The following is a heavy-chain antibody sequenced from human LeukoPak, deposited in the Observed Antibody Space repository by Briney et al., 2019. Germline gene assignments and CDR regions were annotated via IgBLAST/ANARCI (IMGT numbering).Heavy chain of an antibody. CDR1: GFTFSDYY. J-gene: IGHJ5*02. CDR2: ISSSGSTI. D-gene: IGHD3-10*01. V-gene: IGHV3-11*04. CDR3: ARHPYGSGSLTMGANWFDP. Sequence: GGSLRLSCAASGFTFSDYYMSWIRQAPGKGLEWVSYISSSGSTICYADSVKGRFTISRDNAKNSLYLQMNCLRAEDTAVYYCARHPYGSGSLTMGANWFDPWGQGTLVTVSS.